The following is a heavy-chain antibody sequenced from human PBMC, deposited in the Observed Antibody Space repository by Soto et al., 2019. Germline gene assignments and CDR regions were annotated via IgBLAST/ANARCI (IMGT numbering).Heavy chain of an antibody. CDR3: ARDDRIAAAGTGYYYYGMDV. Sequence: SETLSLTCTVSGGSISSYYWSWIRQPPGKGLEWIGYIYYSGSTNYNPSLKSRVTISIDTSKNQFSLKLSSVTAADTAVYYCARDDRIAAAGTGYYYYGMDVWGQGTTVTVSS. CDR2: IYYSGST. D-gene: IGHD6-13*01. J-gene: IGHJ6*02. CDR1: GGSISSYY. V-gene: IGHV4-59*01.